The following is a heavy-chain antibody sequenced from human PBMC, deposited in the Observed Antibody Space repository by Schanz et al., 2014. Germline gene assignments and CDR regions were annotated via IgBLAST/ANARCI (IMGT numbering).Heavy chain of an antibody. Sequence: EVQVVESGGGLVQPGGSLRLSCAASGFRVSTNFMSWVRQAPGKGLEWVSSISNGGGYIYYADSVKGRFTISRDNAKNSVYLQMHSLRAEDTALYYCARDGGRDGYNLAFDVWGQGTLVTVSS. CDR2: ISNGGGYI. CDR1: GFRVSTNF. V-gene: IGHV3-21*01. CDR3: ARDGGRDGYNLAFDV. D-gene: IGHD5-12*01. J-gene: IGHJ3*01.